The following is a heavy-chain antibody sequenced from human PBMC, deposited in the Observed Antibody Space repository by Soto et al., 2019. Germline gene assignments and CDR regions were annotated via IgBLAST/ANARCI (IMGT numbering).Heavy chain of an antibody. V-gene: IGHV1-69*13. D-gene: IGHD3-22*01. CDR3: ARDSRAYYYDSSGYYRPKDFDY. CDR2: IIPIFGTA. J-gene: IGHJ4*02. Sequence: SVQVSCQASGGTFLSYAIRLLLQAPVQVLEWMGGIIPIFGTANYAQKFKGRVTITADESTSTAYMELSSLRSEDTAVYYCARDSRAYYYDSSGYYRPKDFDYWGQGTLVTVSS. CDR1: GGTFLSYA.